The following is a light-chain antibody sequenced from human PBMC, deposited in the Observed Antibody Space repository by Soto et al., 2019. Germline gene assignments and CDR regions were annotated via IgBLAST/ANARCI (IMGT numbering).Light chain of an antibody. CDR1: QTVISNY. CDR2: GAS. V-gene: IGKV3-20*01. J-gene: IGKJ3*01. CDR3: QQYGSSPFT. Sequence: EIVLTQSPGTLSLSPGERATLSCRASQTVISNYLAWYQHKPGQAPRLLIYGASSRATGIPDRFSGSGSGTDFTLTISRLEPEDFAVYYCQQYGSSPFTFGPGTKVDIK.